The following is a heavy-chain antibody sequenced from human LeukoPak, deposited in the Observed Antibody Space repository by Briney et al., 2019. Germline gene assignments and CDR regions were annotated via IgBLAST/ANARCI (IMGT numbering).Heavy chain of an antibody. J-gene: IGHJ6*02. D-gene: IGHD4-17*01. CDR2: IWYDGSNK. Sequence: PGGSLRLSCAASGFTLSSYGMHWVRQAPGKGLEWVAVIWYDGSNKYYADSVKGRFTISRDNSKNTLYLQMNSLRAEDTAVYYCARGHRMTTVTLYYYYGMDVWGQGTTVTVSS. CDR1: GFTLSSYG. V-gene: IGHV3-33*01. CDR3: ARGHRMTTVTLYYYYGMDV.